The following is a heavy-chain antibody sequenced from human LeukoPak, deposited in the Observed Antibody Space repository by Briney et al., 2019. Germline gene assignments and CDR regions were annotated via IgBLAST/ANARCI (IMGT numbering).Heavy chain of an antibody. V-gene: IGHV3-11*04. CDR3: ARDLDYYATDQ. CDR1: GFTFSDYY. CDR2: ITSTGSPI. Sequence: GGSLRLSCAASGFTFSDYYMSWIRQAPGKGLEWVSTITSTGSPIYYADSVKGRFTLSRDNAKNSLYLQMNSLRVDDTAVYYCARDLDYYATDQWGQGTLVTVSS. D-gene: IGHD3/OR15-3a*01. J-gene: IGHJ5*02.